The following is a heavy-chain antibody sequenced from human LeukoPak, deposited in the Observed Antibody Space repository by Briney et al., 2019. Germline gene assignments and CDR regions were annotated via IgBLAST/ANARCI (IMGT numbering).Heavy chain of an antibody. J-gene: IGHJ4*02. Sequence: XXXGXGLXXVSXXDXGGGGTYYADSVKGRFTISRDNPKDTLYLQMNGLRAEDTAVYFCAKQSAGSAAWYSLHYDFWGQGTLVTVSS. D-gene: IGHD6-13*01. CDR2: XDXGGGGT. V-gene: IGHV3-23*01. CDR3: AKQSAGSAAWYSLHYDF.